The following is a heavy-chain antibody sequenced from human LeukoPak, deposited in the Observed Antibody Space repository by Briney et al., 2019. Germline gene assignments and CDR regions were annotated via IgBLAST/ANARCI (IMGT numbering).Heavy chain of an antibody. J-gene: IGHJ3*02. Sequence: VASVKVSCKASGYTFTSYDINWVRQTTGQGLEWMGWMNPNSGNTGYAQKFQGRVTITRNTSISTAYMELSSLRSEDTAVYYCAREADTTNDAFDIWGQGTMVTVSS. CDR3: AREADTTNDAFDI. D-gene: IGHD1-14*01. CDR2: MNPNSGNT. V-gene: IGHV1-8*03. CDR1: GYTFTSYD.